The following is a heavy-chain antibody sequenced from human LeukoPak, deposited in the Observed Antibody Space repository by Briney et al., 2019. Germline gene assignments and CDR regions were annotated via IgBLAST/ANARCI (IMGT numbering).Heavy chain of an antibody. CDR3: AKDHYGSGSYPLFDP. CDR2: ISWNSGSI. V-gene: IGHV3-9*01. D-gene: IGHD3-10*01. J-gene: IGHJ5*02. Sequence: SLRLSCAASGFTFDDYAMHWVRQAPGKGLEWVSGISWNSGSIGYADSVKGRFTISRDNAKNSLYLQMNSLRAEDTALYYCAKDHYGSGSYPLFDPWGQGTLVTVSS. CDR1: GFTFDDYA.